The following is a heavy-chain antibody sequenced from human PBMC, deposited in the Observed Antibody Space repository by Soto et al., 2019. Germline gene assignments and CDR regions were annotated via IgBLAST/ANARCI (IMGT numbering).Heavy chain of an antibody. Sequence: SETVSLRCGVYGGSCCRYQWNWTRQSPGQRLEWIGEINHSGTTKYNPSLESRINLSVDTSKKQFSLKMCSVTAADTYIYDCSRVCRFEPGGQGTQVTVSS. V-gene: IGHV4-34*01. CDR2: INHSGTT. J-gene: IGHJ5*02. CDR3: SRVCRFEP. CDR1: GGSCCRYQ. D-gene: IGHD3-10*02.